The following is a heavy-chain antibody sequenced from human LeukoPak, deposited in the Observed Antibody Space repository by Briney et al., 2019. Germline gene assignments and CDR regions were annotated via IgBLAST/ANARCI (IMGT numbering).Heavy chain of an antibody. J-gene: IGHJ4*02. V-gene: IGHV1-18*04. CDR2: ISAYNGNT. CDR1: GYTFTSYY. D-gene: IGHD3-22*01. Sequence: ASVKVSCKASGYTFTSYYIHWVRQAPGQGLEWMGWISAYNGNTNYAQKLQGRVTMTTDASTSTAYMELRSLRSDDTAVYYCARDRGNYDSSDPLDYWGQGTLVTVSS. CDR3: ARDRGNYDSSDPLDY.